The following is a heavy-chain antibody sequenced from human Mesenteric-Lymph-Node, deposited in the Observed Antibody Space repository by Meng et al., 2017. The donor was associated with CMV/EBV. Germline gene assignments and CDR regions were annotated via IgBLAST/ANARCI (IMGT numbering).Heavy chain of an antibody. CDR1: GFTFSSYD. CDR3: AKTLYDFWSGYDFLPYGMDV. Sequence: GESLKISCAACGFTFSSYDMHWVRQATGKGLEWVSAIGTAGDTYYPGSVKGQFTISRENAKNSLYLQMNSLRADDTAVYYCAKTLYDFWSGYDFLPYGMDVWGQGTTVTVSS. D-gene: IGHD3-3*01. V-gene: IGHV3-13*03. J-gene: IGHJ6*02. CDR2: IGTAGDT.